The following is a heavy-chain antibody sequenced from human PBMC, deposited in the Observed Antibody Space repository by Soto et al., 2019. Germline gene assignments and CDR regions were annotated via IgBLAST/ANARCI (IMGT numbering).Heavy chain of an antibody. CDR2: IHYSGSA. D-gene: IGHD4-4*01. Sequence: SETLSLTCTVSGGSISSYYWTWIRQPPGRGLEWIGYIHYSGSANYNSSLKSRVTISVDTSKNQFSLKLSSVTSADTAVYYCAREATVLAWAFDIWGQGTTVTVSS. CDR1: GGSISSYY. J-gene: IGHJ3*02. CDR3: AREATVLAWAFDI. V-gene: IGHV4-59*01.